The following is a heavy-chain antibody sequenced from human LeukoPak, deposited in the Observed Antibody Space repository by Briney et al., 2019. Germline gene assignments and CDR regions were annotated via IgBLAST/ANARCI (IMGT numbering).Heavy chain of an antibody. V-gene: IGHV1-2*02. D-gene: IGHD3-10*01. Sequence: GASVKDSCKASGYTFTGYYMHWGRPAPGQGLEWMGWISPNSGGTNYAQRFQGRVTMTRDTPLSTAYMELSRLRSDDTAVYYCARARMVRGVIIVPFDYWGQGTLVTVSS. J-gene: IGHJ4*02. CDR1: GYTFTGYY. CDR2: ISPNSGGT. CDR3: ARARMVRGVIIVPFDY.